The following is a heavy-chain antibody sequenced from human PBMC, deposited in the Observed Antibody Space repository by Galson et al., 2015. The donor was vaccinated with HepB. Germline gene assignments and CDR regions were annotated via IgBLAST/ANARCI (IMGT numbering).Heavy chain of an antibody. V-gene: IGHV3-23*01. J-gene: IGHJ4*02. CDR1: GFTFSNYA. CDR2: ISGSDDST. Sequence: SLRLSCATSGFTFSNYAMSWVRQAPGKGLEWVSAISGSDDSTYYADSVKGRFTISRDNSKNTLYLQVNSLRAEDTAVYCCGMSLVPTLCAFNYWGQGTLVTVSS. D-gene: IGHD6-13*01. CDR3: GMSLVPTLCAFNY.